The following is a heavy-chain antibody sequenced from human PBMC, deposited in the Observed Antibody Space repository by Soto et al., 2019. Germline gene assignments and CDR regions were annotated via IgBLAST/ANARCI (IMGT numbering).Heavy chain of an antibody. D-gene: IGHD3-9*01. CDR2: IYYSGST. CDR1: GGSISSGEYY. Sequence: SETLSLTCTVSGGSISSGEYYWSWIRQPPGKGLECIGYIYYSGSTYYNPSLKSQVTISVDTSKNQFSLKLSSVTAADTAVYYCARALRVLRYFDWWPGTYYYGLDVWGQGPTVTVSS. V-gene: IGHV4-30-4*01. CDR3: ARALRVLRYFDWWPGTYYYGLDV. J-gene: IGHJ6*02.